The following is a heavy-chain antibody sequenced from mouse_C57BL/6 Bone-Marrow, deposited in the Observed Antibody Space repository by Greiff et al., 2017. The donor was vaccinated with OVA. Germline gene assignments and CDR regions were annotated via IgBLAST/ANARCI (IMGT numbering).Heavy chain of an antibody. J-gene: IGHJ1*03. V-gene: IGHV1-59*01. Sequence: VQLQQSGAELVRPGTSVKLSCTASGYTFTSYCMHWVKQRPGQGLEWIGGIDPSDSYTNYNPKFKGKATFTVDTSSSTAYMQLSSLTSEDAAVYYCGGNRGGGDFDVWGTGTTVTVSS. CDR2: IDPSDSYT. CDR1: GYTFTSYC. CDR3: GGNRGGGDFDV.